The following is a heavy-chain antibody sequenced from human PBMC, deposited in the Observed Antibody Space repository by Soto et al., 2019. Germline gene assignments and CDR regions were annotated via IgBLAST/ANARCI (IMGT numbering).Heavy chain of an antibody. CDR1: GGSISSYY. CDR2: IYYSGST. Sequence: SETLSLTCTVSGGSISSYYWSWIRQPPGKGLEWIGYIYYSGSTNYNPSLKSRVTISVDTSKNQFSLKLSSVTAADTAVYYCARRYATGFDYWGQGTLVTVSS. J-gene: IGHJ4*02. V-gene: IGHV4-59*08. D-gene: IGHD5-12*01. CDR3: ARRYATGFDY.